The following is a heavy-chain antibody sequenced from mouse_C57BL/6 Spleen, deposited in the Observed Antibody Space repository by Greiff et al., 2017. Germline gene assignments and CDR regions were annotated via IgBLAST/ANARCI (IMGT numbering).Heavy chain of an antibody. D-gene: IGHD4-1*01. V-gene: IGHV5-6*01. Sequence: EVHLVESGGDLVKPGGSLKLSCAASGFTFSSYGMSWVRQTPDKRLEWVATISSGGSYTYYPDSVKGRFTISRDNAKNTLYLRMSSLKSEDTAMYYCAREDKTGFDYWGQGTTLTVSS. CDR3: AREDKTGFDY. J-gene: IGHJ2*01. CDR2: ISSGGSYT. CDR1: GFTFSSYG.